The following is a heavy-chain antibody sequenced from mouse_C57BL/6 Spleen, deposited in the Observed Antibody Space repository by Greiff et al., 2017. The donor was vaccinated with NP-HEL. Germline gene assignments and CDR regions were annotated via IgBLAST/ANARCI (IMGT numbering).Heavy chain of an antibody. CDR2: INPYNGGT. J-gene: IGHJ3*01. CDR1: GYTFTDYY. CDR3: ARNYGSSGDWFAY. D-gene: IGHD1-1*01. V-gene: IGHV1-19*01. Sequence: EVQLQQSGPVLVKPGASVKMSCKASGYTFTDYYMNWVKQSHGKSLEWIGVINPYNGGTSYNQKFKGKATLTVDKSSSTAYMELNSLTSEDSAVYYCARNYGSSGDWFAYWGQGTLVTVSA.